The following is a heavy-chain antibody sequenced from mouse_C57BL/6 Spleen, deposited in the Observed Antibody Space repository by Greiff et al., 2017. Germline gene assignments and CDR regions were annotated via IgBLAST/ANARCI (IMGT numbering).Heavy chain of an antibody. CDR3: TGWGTTVVAKYFGV. D-gene: IGHD1-1*01. CDR2: IDPETGGT. J-gene: IGHJ1*03. CDR1: GYTFTDYE. V-gene: IGHV1-15*01. Sequence: QVQLQQSGAELVRPGASVTLSCKASGYTFTDYEMHWVKQTPVHGLEWIGAIDPETGGTAYNQKFKGKAILTADKSSSTAYMELRSLTSEDSAVYYCTGWGTTVVAKYFGVWGTWTTVTVSS.